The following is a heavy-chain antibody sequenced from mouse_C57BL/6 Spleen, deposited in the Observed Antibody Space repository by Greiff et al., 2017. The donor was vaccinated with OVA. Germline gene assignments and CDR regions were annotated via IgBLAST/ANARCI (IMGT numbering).Heavy chain of an antibody. V-gene: IGHV1-62-2*01. D-gene: IGHD1-1*01. Sequence: QVQLQQSGAELVKPGASVKLSCKASGYTFTEYTIHWVKQRSGQGLEWIGWFYPGSGSTNYNEKFKGKATFTADTSSNTAYMQLSRLTTEDSAIYYCARSGCSSHFDYWGQGTTLTVSS. CDR1: GYTFTEYT. CDR2: FYPGSGST. CDR3: ARSGCSSHFDY. J-gene: IGHJ2*01.